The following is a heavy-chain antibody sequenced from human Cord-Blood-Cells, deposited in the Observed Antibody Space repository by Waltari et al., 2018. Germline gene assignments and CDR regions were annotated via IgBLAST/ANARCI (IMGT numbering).Heavy chain of an antibody. CDR1: GGSISSGSYY. V-gene: IGHV4-61*09. J-gene: IGHJ3*02. CDR2: IYNSGTT. Sequence: QVQLQESGPGLVKPSQTLSLTCTVSGGSISSGSYYWSWIRQPAGKGLEWIGYIYNSGTTNYNPSLKSRVTISVDTSKNQCSLKLSSVTAADTAVYYCARDQGGSSSWYDAFDIWGQGTMVTVSS. CDR3: ARDQGGSSSWYDAFDI. D-gene: IGHD6-13*01.